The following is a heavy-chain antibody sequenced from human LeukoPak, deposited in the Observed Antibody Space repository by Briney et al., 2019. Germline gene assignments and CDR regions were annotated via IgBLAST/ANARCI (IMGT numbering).Heavy chain of an antibody. V-gene: IGHV3-7*01. CDR3: ARLRDVDSSSWPAYFDY. Sequence: GGSLRLSCAASGFTFSSYRMSWVRQAPGKGLEWVANIRQDGSEKYYVDSVKGRFTISRDNAKNSLYLQMNSLRAEDTAVYYCARLRDVDSSSWPAYFDYWGQGTLVTVSS. J-gene: IGHJ4*02. CDR2: IRQDGSEK. CDR1: GFTFSSYR. D-gene: IGHD6-13*01.